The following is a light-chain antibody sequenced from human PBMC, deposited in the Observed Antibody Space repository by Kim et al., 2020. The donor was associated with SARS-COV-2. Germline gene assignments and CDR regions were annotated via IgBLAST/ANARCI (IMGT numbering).Light chain of an antibody. J-gene: IGKJ1*01. CDR1: IRND. V-gene: IGKV1-6*01. CDR3: LQDYNYPWT. Sequence: IRNDLGWYQQKPGKPPKLLIYAASSLQSGVPSRFSGSGSGTDYTLTITSLQPEDFATYYCLQDYNYPWTFGQGTKVDIK. CDR2: AAS.